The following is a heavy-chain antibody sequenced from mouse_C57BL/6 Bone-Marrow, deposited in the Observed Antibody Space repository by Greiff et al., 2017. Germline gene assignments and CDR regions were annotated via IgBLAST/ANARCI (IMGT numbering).Heavy chain of an antibody. CDR1: GYTFTDYY. D-gene: IGHD2-4*01. CDR2: IYPGSGNT. V-gene: IGHV1-76*01. CDR3: ARSRGYDYDGWFAY. J-gene: IGHJ3*01. Sequence: VQLQQSGAELVRPGASVKLSCKASGYTFTDYYINWVKQRPGQGLEWIARIYPGSGNTYYNEKFKGKATLTAEKSSSTAYMQLSSLTSEDSAVYVCARSRGYDYDGWFAYWGQGTLVTVSA.